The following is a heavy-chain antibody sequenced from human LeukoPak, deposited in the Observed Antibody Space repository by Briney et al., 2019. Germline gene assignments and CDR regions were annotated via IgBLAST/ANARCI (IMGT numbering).Heavy chain of an antibody. V-gene: IGHV4-34*01. CDR2: INHSGST. D-gene: IGHD3-10*01. Sequence: KTSETLSLTCAVYGGSFSGYYWSWIRQPPGKGLEWIGEINHSGSTNYNPSLKSRVTISVDTSKNQFSLKLSSVTAADTAVYYCARFPGSGSQIDYWGQGTLVTVSS. CDR1: GGSFSGYY. CDR3: ARFPGSGSQIDY. J-gene: IGHJ4*02.